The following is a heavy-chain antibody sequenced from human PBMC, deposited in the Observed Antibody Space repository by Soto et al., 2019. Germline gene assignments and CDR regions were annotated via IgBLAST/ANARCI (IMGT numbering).Heavy chain of an antibody. CDR3: AKDGYYYGSGSYYYGMDV. V-gene: IGHV3-30*18. Sequence: HPGGSLRLSCAASGFTFSSYGMHWVRQAPGKGLEWVAVISYDGSNKYYADSVKGRFTISRDNSKNTLYLQMNSLRAEDTAVYYCAKDGYYYGSGSYYYGMDVWGQGTTVTVSS. CDR2: ISYDGSNK. D-gene: IGHD3-10*01. CDR1: GFTFSSYG. J-gene: IGHJ6*02.